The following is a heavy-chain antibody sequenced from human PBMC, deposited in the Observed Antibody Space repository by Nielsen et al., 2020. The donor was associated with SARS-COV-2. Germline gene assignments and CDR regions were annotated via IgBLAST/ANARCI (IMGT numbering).Heavy chain of an antibody. CDR2: IYYSGST. CDR3: ARGLRFLEWLFPRGYYYSGMDV. J-gene: IGHJ6*02. V-gene: IGHV4-39*07. CDR1: GGSISSSSYY. D-gene: IGHD3-3*01. Sequence: SETLSLTCTVSGGSISSSSYYWGWIRQPPGKGLEWIGSIYYSGSTYYNPSLKSRVTISVDTSKNQFSLKLSSVTAADTAVYYCARGLRFLEWLFPRGYYYSGMDVWGQGTTVTVSS.